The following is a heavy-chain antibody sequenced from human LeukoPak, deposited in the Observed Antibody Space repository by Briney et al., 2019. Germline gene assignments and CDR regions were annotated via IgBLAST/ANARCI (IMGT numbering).Heavy chain of an antibody. CDR2: IYPGDSDT. Sequence: GESLKISCKGSGYSFMSHWIGWVRQMPGKGLEWMGIIYPGDSDTRYSPSFQGQVTISADKSISTAYLQWSSLKASDTAMYYCARRAGDYVWWFDPWGQGTLVTVSS. CDR1: GYSFMSHW. V-gene: IGHV5-51*01. J-gene: IGHJ5*02. D-gene: IGHD4-17*01. CDR3: ARRAGDYVWWFDP.